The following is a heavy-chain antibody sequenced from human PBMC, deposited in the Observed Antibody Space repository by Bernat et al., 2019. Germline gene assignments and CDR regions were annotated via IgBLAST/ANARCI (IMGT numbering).Heavy chain of an antibody. Sequence: QVQLQESGPGLVKPSETLSLTCAVSGYSISSGYYWGWIRQPPGKGLEWIGSIYHSGSTYYNPSLKSRVTISVDTSKNQFSLKLSSVTAADTAVYYCARDLYCSGGSCYSRLFDYWGQGTLVTVSP. J-gene: IGHJ4*02. V-gene: IGHV4-38-2*02. CDR3: ARDLYCSGGSCYSRLFDY. CDR2: IYHSGST. D-gene: IGHD2-15*01. CDR1: GYSISSGYY.